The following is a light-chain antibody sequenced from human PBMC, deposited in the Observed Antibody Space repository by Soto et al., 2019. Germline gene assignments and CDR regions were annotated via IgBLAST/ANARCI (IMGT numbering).Light chain of an antibody. CDR1: QSVSSS. J-gene: IGKJ1*01. CDR3: LQYNNWWT. Sequence: DMVMTQSPATLSVSPGERATLSCRASQSVSSSLAWYQQKPGRSPRLLIYGASTRAIGIPARFSGSGSGTEFTLTISSLPSEDFAVYYCLQYNNWWTFGQGTKVEIK. CDR2: GAS. V-gene: IGKV3-15*01.